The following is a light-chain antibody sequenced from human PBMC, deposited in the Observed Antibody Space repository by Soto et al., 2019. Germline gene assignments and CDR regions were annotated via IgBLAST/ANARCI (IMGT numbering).Light chain of an antibody. J-gene: IGKJ2*01. V-gene: IGKV1-39*01. CDR1: QSIRSY. CDR2: AAS. Sequence: DIQMTQSPSSLSASVGDRVTITCRASQSIRSYLNWYQQKPGKAPKLLIYAASSLQSGVPSRFNGSGSGTDFTITISSLQPEDFATYYCQQSYSTPYTFGQGTKLEIK. CDR3: QQSYSTPYT.